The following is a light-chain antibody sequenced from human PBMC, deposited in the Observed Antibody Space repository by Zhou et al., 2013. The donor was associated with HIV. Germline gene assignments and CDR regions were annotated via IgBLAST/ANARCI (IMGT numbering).Light chain of an antibody. CDR1: QGISDY. Sequence: DLQMTQSPSSLSASVGDRVTITCRASQGISDYLAWYQQKPGKVPKLLIYDASSLESGVPSRFSGSGSGTDYTLTITSLQSEDFATYYCQQYESPPWTFGQGTKVEIK. V-gene: IGKV1-NL1*01. CDR3: QQYESPPWT. J-gene: IGKJ1*01. CDR2: DAS.